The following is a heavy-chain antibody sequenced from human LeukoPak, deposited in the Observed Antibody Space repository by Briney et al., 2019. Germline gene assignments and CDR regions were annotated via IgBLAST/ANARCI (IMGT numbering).Heavy chain of an antibody. V-gene: IGHV4-59*06. D-gene: IGHD2-2*02. CDR3: ARVEAATAIPTFDY. CDR2: IYYSGST. Sequence: SETLSLTCTVSGGSISNYYWSWIRQHPGKGLEWIGYIYYSGSTYYNPSLKSRVTISVDTSKNQFSLKLSSVTAADTAVYYCARVEAATAIPTFDYWSQGTLVTVSS. J-gene: IGHJ4*02. CDR1: GGSISNYY.